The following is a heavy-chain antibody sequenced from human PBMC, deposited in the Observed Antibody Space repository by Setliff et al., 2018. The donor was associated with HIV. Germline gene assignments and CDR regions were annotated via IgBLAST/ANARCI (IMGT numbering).Heavy chain of an antibody. CDR3: AREGTTVTLDY. Sequence: SETLSLTCTVSGDSFSSNTNHWGWIRQPPGKGLEWIGNIFHSGTTYYNPSLKSRVTISVDTSKNQFSLKLNSVTAADTAVYYCAREGTTVTLDYWGQGTLVPVSS. V-gene: IGHV4-39*07. D-gene: IGHD4-4*01. CDR1: GDSFSSNTNH. J-gene: IGHJ4*02. CDR2: IFHSGTT.